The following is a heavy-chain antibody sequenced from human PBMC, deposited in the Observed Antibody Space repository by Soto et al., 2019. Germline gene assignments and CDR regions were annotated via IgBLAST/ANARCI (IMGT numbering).Heavy chain of an antibody. V-gene: IGHV5-10-1*01. CDR2: IDPRDSYT. Sequence: PGESLKISCTGFGYTFTTFWISWVRQMPGGGLEWMGRIDPRDSYTNYSPSFQGHVTISADKSISTAYLQWGSLKASDTAMYYCARLYCSSSTCDSWFDPWGQGTLVTSPQ. D-gene: IGHD2-2*01. CDR3: ARLYCSSSTCDSWFDP. J-gene: IGHJ5*02. CDR1: GYTFTTFW.